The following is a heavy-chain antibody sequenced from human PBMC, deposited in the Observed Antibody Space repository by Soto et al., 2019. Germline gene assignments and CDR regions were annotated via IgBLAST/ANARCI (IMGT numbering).Heavy chain of an antibody. V-gene: IGHV3-30-3*01. Sequence: GGSLRLSCAASGFTFSSYAMHWVRQAPGKGLEWVAVISYDGSNKYYADSVKGRFTISRDNSKNTLYLQMNSLRAEDTAVYYCASLRRDGYNLRWGQGTLVTVSS. CDR2: ISYDGSNK. CDR3: ASLRRDGYNLR. J-gene: IGHJ4*02. D-gene: IGHD5-12*01. CDR1: GFTFSSYA.